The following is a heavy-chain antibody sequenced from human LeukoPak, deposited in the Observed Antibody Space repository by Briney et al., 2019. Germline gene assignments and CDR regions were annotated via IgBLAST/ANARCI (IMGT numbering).Heavy chain of an antibody. D-gene: IGHD5-24*01. Sequence: SETLSLTCTVSGGSISSYYWSWIRQPPGKGLEWIGYIYYSGSTNYNPSLKSRVTISVDTSKNQFSLKLNSVTAADTAVYYCARDDVEMATINVWGQGTLVTVSS. J-gene: IGHJ4*02. V-gene: IGHV4-59*12. CDR2: IYYSGST. CDR3: ARDDVEMATINV. CDR1: GGSISSYY.